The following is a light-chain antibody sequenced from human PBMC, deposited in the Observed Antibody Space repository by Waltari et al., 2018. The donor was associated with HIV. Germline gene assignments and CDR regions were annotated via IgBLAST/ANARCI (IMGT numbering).Light chain of an antibody. J-gene: IGKJ1*01. CDR2: AAS. Sequence: DIQVTQSPSSLSAPVRHRVTITCRTSQDINNDLAWYQQRPGKVPDLLIYAASTLHSGVPSRFSGSRSGTEFTLTISSLQPEDVGTYYCQTYHSASWTFGRGTAVEI. CDR3: QTYHSASWT. V-gene: IGKV1-27*01. CDR1: QDINND.